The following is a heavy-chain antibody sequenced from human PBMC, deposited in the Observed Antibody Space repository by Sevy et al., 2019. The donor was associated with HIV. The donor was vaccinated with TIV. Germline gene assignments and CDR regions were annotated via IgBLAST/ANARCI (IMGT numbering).Heavy chain of an antibody. J-gene: IGHJ6*02. V-gene: IGHV4-31*03. CDR3: ARDGFLGLDV. D-gene: IGHD3-3*01. CDR1: GGSISSGNYY. Sequence: SETLSLTCTFSGGSISSGNYYWSWLRQHPGKGLEWIGYIYYSGSAYYNPSLKSRVTISVDTSKNQFSLRLSSVTAADTAVYFCARDGFLGLDVWGQGTTVTVSS. CDR2: IYYSGSA.